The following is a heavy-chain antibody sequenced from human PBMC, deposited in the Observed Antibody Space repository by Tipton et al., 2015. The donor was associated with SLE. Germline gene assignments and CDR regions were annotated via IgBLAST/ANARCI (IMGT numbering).Heavy chain of an antibody. CDR3: ARGGLLSSKWHWFDP. CDR2: ISDSGST. Sequence: TLSLTCAVYGGSFSNNYWWGWVRQPPGKGLEWIGEISDSGSTNYKPSLESRVSMSVDRSKIQFSLKLKSVTAAYTAVYYCARGGLLSSKWHWFDPWCQGTLVTVSS. J-gene: IGHJ5*02. V-gene: IGHV4-34*01. CDR1: GGSFSNNY. D-gene: IGHD6-13*01.